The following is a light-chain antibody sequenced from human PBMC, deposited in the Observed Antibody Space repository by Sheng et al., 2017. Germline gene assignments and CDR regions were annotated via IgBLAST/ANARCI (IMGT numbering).Light chain of an antibody. CDR3: QQYYSYPRT. V-gene: IGKV1-8*01. CDR1: QGIGSY. Sequence: AIRMTQSPSSFSASTGDRVTITCRASQGIGSYLAWYQQKPGRAPKLLIYAASTLQSGVPSRFSGSGSGTEFTLTISCLQSEDFATYYCQQYYSYPRTFGGGTNVEIK. J-gene: IGKJ4*01. CDR2: AAS.